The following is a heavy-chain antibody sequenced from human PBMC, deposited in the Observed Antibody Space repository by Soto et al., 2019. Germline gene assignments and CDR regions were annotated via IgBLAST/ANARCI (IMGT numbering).Heavy chain of an antibody. D-gene: IGHD3-10*01. J-gene: IGHJ6*02. CDR2: IYYSGST. V-gene: IGHV4-31*03. Sequence: SETRSLTCTVSGGSISSGGYYWSWIRQHPGKGLEWIGYIYYSGSTYYNPSLKSRVTISVDTSKNQFSLKLSSVTAADTSVYYCARDSGVNYYGSGSYYSGSGGMDVWDQGTTVTVSS. CDR1: GGSISSGGYY. CDR3: ARDSGVNYYGSGSYYSGSGGMDV.